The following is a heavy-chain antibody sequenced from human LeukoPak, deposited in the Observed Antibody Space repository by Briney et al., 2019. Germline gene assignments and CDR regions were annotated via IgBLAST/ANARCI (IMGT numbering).Heavy chain of an antibody. CDR3: AIGLSVRRDYEHYMDV. V-gene: IGHV4-59*01. J-gene: IGHJ6*03. D-gene: IGHD4-17*01. CDR1: GGSISSYY. CDR2: IYYSGST. Sequence: PSETLSLTCTVSGGSISSYYWSWIRQPPGKGLEWIGYIYYSGSTNYNPSLKSRVTISVDTSKNQFSLKLSSVTAADTAVYYCAIGLSVRRDYEHYMDVWGKGTTVTVSS.